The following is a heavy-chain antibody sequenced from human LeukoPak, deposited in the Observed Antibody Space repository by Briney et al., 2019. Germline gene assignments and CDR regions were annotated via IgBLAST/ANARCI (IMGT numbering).Heavy chain of an antibody. Sequence: GESLKISCKGSGYSFTSYWIGWVRQMPGKGLEWMGIIYPGDSDTRYSPSFQSQVTISADKSISTAYLQWSSLKASDTAMYYCARLGGAAPAPTYFDYWGQGTLVTVSS. V-gene: IGHV5-51*01. CDR2: IYPGDSDT. J-gene: IGHJ4*02. CDR3: ARLGGAAPAPTYFDY. D-gene: IGHD6-6*01. CDR1: GYSFTSYW.